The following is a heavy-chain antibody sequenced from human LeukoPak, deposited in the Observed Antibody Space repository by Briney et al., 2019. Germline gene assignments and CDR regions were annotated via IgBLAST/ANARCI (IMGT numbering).Heavy chain of an antibody. Sequence: SETLSLTCTVSGGSISSHYWSWIRQPAGKGLEWIGRIYTSGGTNYNPSLKSRVTMSVDTSKNQFSLKLSSVTAADTAVYYCARLWGSYRHFDYWGQGTLVTVSS. V-gene: IGHV4-4*07. J-gene: IGHJ4*02. CDR1: GGSISSHY. CDR3: ARLWGSYRHFDY. D-gene: IGHD3-16*02. CDR2: IYTSGGT.